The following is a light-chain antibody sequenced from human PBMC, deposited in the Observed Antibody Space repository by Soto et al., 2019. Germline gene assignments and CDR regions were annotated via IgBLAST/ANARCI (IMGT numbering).Light chain of an antibody. CDR3: SSYKSSSTLAGYV. CDR2: DVS. V-gene: IGLV2-14*01. J-gene: IGLJ1*01. Sequence: QSVLTQPASVSGSPGQSITISCTGTSSDVGGYNYVSWYQQHPGKAPKLMIYDVSNRPSGVSNRFSGSKSGNTASLTISGLQADDEADYYCSSYKSSSTLAGYVFGTGTKLTVL. CDR1: SSDVGGYNY.